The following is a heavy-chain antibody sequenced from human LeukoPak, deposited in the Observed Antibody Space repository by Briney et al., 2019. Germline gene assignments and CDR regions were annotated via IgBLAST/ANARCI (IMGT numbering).Heavy chain of an antibody. Sequence: GGSLRLSCAASGFTFSSYSMNWVRQAPGKGLEWVSFISSSSSYIYYADSMKGRFTISRDNAKNSLYLQMNSLRAEGTAVYYCARVSVAQWLVRGDNNWFDPWGQGTLVTVSS. CDR3: ARVSVAQWLVRGDNNWFDP. CDR1: GFTFSSYS. CDR2: ISSSSSYI. D-gene: IGHD6-19*01. J-gene: IGHJ5*02. V-gene: IGHV3-21*04.